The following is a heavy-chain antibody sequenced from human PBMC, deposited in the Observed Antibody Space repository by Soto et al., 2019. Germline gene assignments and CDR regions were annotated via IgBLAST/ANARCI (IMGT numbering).Heavy chain of an antibody. CDR3: ARARFYYESSGYYPFYYGMDV. V-gene: IGHV4-59*01. Sequence: PSETLSLTCTVSAGSISSYYWSWIRQPPGKGLEWIGYIYYSGSTNYNPSLKSRVTISGDTSKNQFFLQLSSVTAADTAVYYCARARFYYESSGYYPFYYGMDVWGQGTTVTVSS. CDR1: AGSISSYY. J-gene: IGHJ6*02. D-gene: IGHD3-22*01. CDR2: IYYSGST.